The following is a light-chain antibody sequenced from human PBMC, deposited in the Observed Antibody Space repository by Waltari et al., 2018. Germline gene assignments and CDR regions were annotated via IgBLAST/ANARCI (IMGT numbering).Light chain of an antibody. Sequence: QSALAQPASVSGSPGQSIAIPCTGTSRDIGNDNYVSRYQQHPGKAPKPILYEVSDRPSGVSRRFSGSKSGNKATLTISGLQADDEADYYCSSYTNRATLRVFGTGTKVTVL. CDR1: SRDIGNDNY. J-gene: IGLJ1*01. CDR2: EVS. CDR3: SSYTNRATLRV. V-gene: IGLV2-14*01.